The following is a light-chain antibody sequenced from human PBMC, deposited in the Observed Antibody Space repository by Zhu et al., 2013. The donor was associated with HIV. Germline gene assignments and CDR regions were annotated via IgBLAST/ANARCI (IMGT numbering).Light chain of an antibody. Sequence: QSVLTQPASVSGSPGQSVAISCTGTSSDVGSYNHVSWYQHYPGKAPKLIIYEVSRRPSGVPERFSGSKSGNTASLTVSGLQAEDEADYYCTSYAGSNNFGIFGGGTKLTVL. CDR2: EVS. J-gene: IGLJ2*01. CDR1: SSDVGSYNH. V-gene: IGLV2-8*01. CDR3: TSYAGSNNFGI.